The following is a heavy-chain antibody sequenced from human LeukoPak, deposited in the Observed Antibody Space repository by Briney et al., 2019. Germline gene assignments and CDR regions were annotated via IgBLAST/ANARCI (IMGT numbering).Heavy chain of an antibody. J-gene: IGHJ4*02. CDR3: ARDPVVYSSSWYIDY. CDR1: GFTFSSYS. V-gene: IGHV3-21*01. CDR2: ISSSSSYI. D-gene: IGHD6-13*01. Sequence: GGSLRLSCAASGFTFSSYSMNWVRQAPGKGLKWVSSISSSSSYIYYADSVKGRFTISRDNAKNSLYLQMNSLRAEDTAVYYCARDPVVYSSSWYIDYWGQGTLVTVSS.